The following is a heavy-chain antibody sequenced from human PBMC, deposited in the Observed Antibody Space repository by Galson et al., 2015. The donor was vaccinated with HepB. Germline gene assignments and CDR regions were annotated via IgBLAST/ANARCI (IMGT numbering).Heavy chain of an antibody. CDR2: ISSSSSYT. J-gene: IGHJ6*02. V-gene: IGHV3-11*05. D-gene: IGHD2-15*01. CDR1: RFTFNDYY. CDR3: ARDTSYSTKFYYYGMDV. Sequence: SLRLSCAASRFTFNDYYMSWIRQAPGKGLEWVSCISSSSSYTNYADSVKGRFTISRDNAKNSLYLQMNNLRAEDTAVYYCARDTSYSTKFYYYGMDVWGQGTTVTVSS.